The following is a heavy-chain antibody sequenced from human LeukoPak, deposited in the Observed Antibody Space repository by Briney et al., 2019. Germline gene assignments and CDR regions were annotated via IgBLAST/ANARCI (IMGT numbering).Heavy chain of an antibody. CDR3: ARDLAYGDDGL. D-gene: IGHD4-17*01. CDR2: ISSSSSYI. Sequence: GGSLRLSCAASGFTLSNYSMNWVRQAPGKGLEWVAFISSSSSYIFYADSLKGRFTISRDNAKNSLYLQMKSLRADDTAVYYCARDLAYGDDGLWGQGTLVTVSS. J-gene: IGHJ4*02. V-gene: IGHV3-21*01. CDR1: GFTLSNYS.